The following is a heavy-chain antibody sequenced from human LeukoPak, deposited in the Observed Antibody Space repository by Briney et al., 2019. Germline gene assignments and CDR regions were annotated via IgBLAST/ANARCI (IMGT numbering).Heavy chain of an antibody. CDR2: INHSGST. V-gene: IGHV4-34*01. Sequence: SETLSLTCAVYGGSFSGYYWSWIRQPPGKGLEWIGEINHSGSTNYNPSLKSRVTISVDTSKNQFSLKLSSVTAADTAVYYCARTLAYGDYGIHWGQGTLVTVSS. J-gene: IGHJ4*02. D-gene: IGHD4-17*01. CDR1: GGSFSGYY. CDR3: ARTLAYGDYGIH.